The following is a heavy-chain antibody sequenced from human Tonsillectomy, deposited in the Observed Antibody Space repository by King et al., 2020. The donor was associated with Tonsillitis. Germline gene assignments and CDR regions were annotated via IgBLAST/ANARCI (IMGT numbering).Heavy chain of an antibody. CDR1: GGSISSYY. CDR3: ARDFGSSGAFDI. J-gene: IGHJ3*02. D-gene: IGHD3-3*01. V-gene: IGHV4-59*01. Sequence: VQLQESGPGLVKPSETLSLTCTVSGGSISSYYWSWIRQPSGKGLEWIGYIYYSGSTNYNPSLKSRVTLSVDTSKNQFSLKLSSVTAADTAVYYCARDFGSSGAFDIWGQGTMVTVSS. CDR2: IYYSGST.